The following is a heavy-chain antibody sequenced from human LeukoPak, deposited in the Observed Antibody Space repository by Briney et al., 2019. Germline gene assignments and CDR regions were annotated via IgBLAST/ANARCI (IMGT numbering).Heavy chain of an antibody. CDR2: IYRSGNT. V-gene: IGHV4-4*07. Sequence: SETLSLTCTVSGDSISSYYWSWLRQPAGKGLEWLGRIYRSGNTNYNPSLKSRVTMSVDTSKNQFSLRLRSVTAADTAVYYCARFGVLTGDAFDIWGQGAMVTVSS. J-gene: IGHJ3*02. CDR1: GDSISSYY. D-gene: IGHD7-27*01. CDR3: ARFGVLTGDAFDI.